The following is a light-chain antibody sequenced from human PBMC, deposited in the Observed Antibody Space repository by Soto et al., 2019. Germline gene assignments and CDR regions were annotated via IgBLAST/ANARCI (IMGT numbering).Light chain of an antibody. V-gene: IGKV1-17*01. CDR2: TAS. Sequence: IQMTQSPSSLSASVGDRVTITCRASQGIRSELGWYQQKPGKAPNLLIYTASSLENGVPSRFRGSGPGTEFTLTISSLQSVDLANYKCQQYNSYSWTCGQATQLE. CDR3: QQYNSYSWT. CDR1: QGIRSE. J-gene: IGKJ1*01.